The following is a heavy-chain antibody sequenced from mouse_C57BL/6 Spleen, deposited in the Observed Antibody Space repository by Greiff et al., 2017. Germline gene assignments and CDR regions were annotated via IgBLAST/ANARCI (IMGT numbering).Heavy chain of an antibody. D-gene: IGHD2-4*01. CDR2: IDPETGGT. Sequence: QVQLKQSGAELVRPGASVTLSCKASGYTFTDYEMHWVKQTPVHGLEWIGAIDPETGGTAYNQKFKGKAILTADKSSSTAYMGLRSLTSEDSAGYYSTRDYDAWFAYWGQGTLVTVSA. J-gene: IGHJ3*01. CDR3: TRDYDAWFAY. V-gene: IGHV1-15*01. CDR1: GYTFTDYE.